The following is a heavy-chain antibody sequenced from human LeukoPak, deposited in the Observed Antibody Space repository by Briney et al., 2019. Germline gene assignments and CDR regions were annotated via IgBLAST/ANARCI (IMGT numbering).Heavy chain of an antibody. CDR3: TRHTVDSSFDY. J-gene: IGHJ4*02. V-gene: IGHV3-73*01. CDR1: GFTFSSYG. Sequence: GGSLRLSCAASGFTFSSYGMHWVRQASGKGLEWVGRIRSKANSYATAYAASVKGRFTISRDDSKNTAYLQMNSLKTEDTAVYYCTRHTVDSSFDYWGQGTLVTVSS. D-gene: IGHD6-19*01. CDR2: IRSKANSYAT.